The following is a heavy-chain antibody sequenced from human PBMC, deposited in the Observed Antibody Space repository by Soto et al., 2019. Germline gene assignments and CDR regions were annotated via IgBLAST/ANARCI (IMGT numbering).Heavy chain of an antibody. Sequence: EVQLVQSGAEVKKPGESLRISCKGSGYSFTSYWISWVRQMPGKGLEWMGRIDPSDSYTNYSPSFQGHVTISADKSISTAYLQGSSQKASDTAMYYCARLAMATRRGYYGMDVWGQGTTVTVSS. CDR2: IDPSDSYT. CDR3: ARLAMATRRGYYGMDV. J-gene: IGHJ6*02. D-gene: IGHD5-12*01. V-gene: IGHV5-10-1*01. CDR1: GYSFTSYW.